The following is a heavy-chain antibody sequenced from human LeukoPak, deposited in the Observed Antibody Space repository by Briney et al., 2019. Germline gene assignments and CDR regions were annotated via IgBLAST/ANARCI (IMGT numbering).Heavy chain of an antibody. D-gene: IGHD2-2*01. Sequence: GRSLRLSCAASGFTFSSYGMHWVRQAPGKGLEWVAVISYDGSNKYYADSVKGRFTISRDNSNNTLYLQMNSLRPEDTAVYYCARDWRGYCSSTRCYRSDAFDVWGQGTMVTVSS. V-gene: IGHV3-30*03. CDR2: ISYDGSNK. CDR1: GFTFSSYG. J-gene: IGHJ3*01. CDR3: ARDWRGYCSSTRCYRSDAFDV.